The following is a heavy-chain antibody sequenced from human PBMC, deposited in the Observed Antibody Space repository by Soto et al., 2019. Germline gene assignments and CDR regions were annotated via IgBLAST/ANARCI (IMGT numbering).Heavy chain of an antibody. V-gene: IGHV3-23*01. Sequence: GRSIRHSCAASGCPSSNHAIRWVSQTQGKGLEWVSAISGSGGDTYYLASVEGRFTISRDNSKNTLYLQMNALRPEDTAVYYCARDSYYHSSSGYYVFDYWGQGTLVTVSS. D-gene: IGHD3-22*01. CDR2: ISGSGGDT. CDR1: GCPSSNHA. J-gene: IGHJ4*02. CDR3: ARDSYYHSSSGYYVFDY.